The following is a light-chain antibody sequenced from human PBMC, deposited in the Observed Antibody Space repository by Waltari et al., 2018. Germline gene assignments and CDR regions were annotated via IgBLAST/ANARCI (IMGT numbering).Light chain of an antibody. Sequence: QSALPQPPSASGSPGQSVTISGTGTSSDVGGYNYVLWYQQHPGKAPKLMIYEVNKRPSGVPDRFSGSKSGNTASLTVSGLQPEDDADYYCTSYAGNSNTYVFGTGTKVTVL. V-gene: IGLV2-8*01. J-gene: IGLJ1*01. CDR2: EVN. CDR3: TSYAGNSNTYV. CDR1: SSDVGGYNY.